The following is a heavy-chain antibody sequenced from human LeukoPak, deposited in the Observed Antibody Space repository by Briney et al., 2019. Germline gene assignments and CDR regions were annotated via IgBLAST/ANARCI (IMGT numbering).Heavy chain of an antibody. CDR1: GFTLSSNY. D-gene: IGHD3-10*01. V-gene: IGHV3-66*02. Sequence: GGCLRLSCAASGFTLSSNYMSWVRQAPGKGLEWVSVIYSGGSTYYADSVKGRFTISRDNSKTTLYLQRNRLIAEDMAVYYGAREFMVRGVMGYYYMDVWGKGTTVTVSS. CDR2: IYSGGST. J-gene: IGHJ6*03. CDR3: AREFMVRGVMGYYYMDV.